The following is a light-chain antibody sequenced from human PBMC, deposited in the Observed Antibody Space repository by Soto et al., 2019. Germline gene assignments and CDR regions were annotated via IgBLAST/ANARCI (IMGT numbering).Light chain of an antibody. CDR3: QQYGSSPPIT. Sequence: EIMMTQYPATLAVSPGERATLSGRAIQSVSSSYLAWYQQKPGQAPRLLIYGASSRATGIPDRFSGSGSGTDFTLTISRLEPEDFAVYYCQQYGSSPPITFGQGTRLEIK. J-gene: IGKJ5*01. CDR2: GAS. CDR1: QSVSSSY. V-gene: IGKV3-20*01.